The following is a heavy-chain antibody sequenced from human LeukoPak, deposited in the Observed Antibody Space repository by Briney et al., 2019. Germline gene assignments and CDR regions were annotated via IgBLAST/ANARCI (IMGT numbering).Heavy chain of an antibody. V-gene: IGHV4-31*03. J-gene: IGHJ6*02. Sequence: SQTLSLTCTVSGGSISSGGYYWSWIRQHPGKGLEWIGYIYYSGSTYYNPSLKSRVTISVDTSKNQFSLKLSSVTAADTAVYYCARDPVHCSSTSCYEYYYYGMVVWGQGTTVTVSS. CDR2: IYYSGST. CDR1: GGSISSGGYY. D-gene: IGHD2-2*01. CDR3: ARDPVHCSSTSCYEYYYYGMVV.